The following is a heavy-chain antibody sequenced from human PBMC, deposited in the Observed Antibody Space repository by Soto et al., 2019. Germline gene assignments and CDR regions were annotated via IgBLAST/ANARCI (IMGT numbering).Heavy chain of an antibody. CDR2: IDPSDSYT. J-gene: IGHJ4*02. CDR3: VRHGNGTPFYCDF. V-gene: IGHV5-10-1*03. Sequence: EVQLVQSGAEVKKPGESLTISCKGSGYKFIGYWISWVRQMPGKGLEWVGRIDPSDSYTSYSPSFEGHVTISVDKSINTAYLQWRSLQASDTAKYYCVRHGNGTPFYCDFWGRGTLVPVSS. D-gene: IGHD1-1*01. CDR1: GYKFIGYW.